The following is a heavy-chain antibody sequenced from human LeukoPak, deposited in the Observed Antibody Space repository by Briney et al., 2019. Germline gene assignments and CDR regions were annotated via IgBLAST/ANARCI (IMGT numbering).Heavy chain of an antibody. J-gene: IGHJ6*02. D-gene: IGHD1-26*01. CDR2: IYRGGST. CDR1: GFIVSTNC. V-gene: IGHV3-66*01. CDR3: ARGGGSYYYGMDV. Sequence: GGSLRLSCAASGFIVSTNCMSWVRQAAGKGLEWVSVIYRGGSTYYADSVKGRFTISRDNSKSTLYLQMNSLRDEDTAVYYCARGGGSYYYGMDVWGQGTTVTVSS.